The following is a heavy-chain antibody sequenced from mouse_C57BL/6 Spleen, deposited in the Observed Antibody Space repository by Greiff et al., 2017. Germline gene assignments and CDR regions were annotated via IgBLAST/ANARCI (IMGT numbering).Heavy chain of an antibody. V-gene: IGHV1-64*01. CDR1: GYTFTSYW. CDR2: IHPNSGST. Sequence: QVQLKQPGAELVKPGASVKLSCKASGYTFTSYWMHWVKQRPGQGLEWIGMIHPNSGSTNYNEKFKSKATLTVDKSSSTAYMQLSSLTSEDSAVXYCARSRLPYYAMDYWGQGTSVTVSS. CDR3: ARSRLPYYAMDY. J-gene: IGHJ4*01. D-gene: IGHD2-4*01.